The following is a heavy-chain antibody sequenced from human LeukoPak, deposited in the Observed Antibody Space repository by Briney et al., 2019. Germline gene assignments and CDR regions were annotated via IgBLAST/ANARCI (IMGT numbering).Heavy chain of an antibody. D-gene: IGHD2-2*01. CDR1: GFTFDDYA. V-gene: IGHV3-9*01. Sequence: PGRSLRLSCAASGFTFDDYAMHWVRQAPGKGLEWVSGISWNSGSIGYADSVKGRFTISRDNAKNSLYPQMNSLRAEDTALYYCAKAYCSSTSCPSDYWGQGTLVTVSS. CDR2: ISWNSGSI. CDR3: AKAYCSSTSCPSDY. J-gene: IGHJ4*02.